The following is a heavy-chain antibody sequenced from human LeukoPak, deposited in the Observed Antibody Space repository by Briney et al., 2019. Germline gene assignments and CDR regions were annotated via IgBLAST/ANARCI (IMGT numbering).Heavy chain of an antibody. V-gene: IGHV3-21*01. CDR1: GFTFSSYS. CDR3: ARDDIVATIFPVNYYYGMDV. D-gene: IGHD5-12*01. J-gene: IGHJ6*02. Sequence: GGSLRLSCAASGFTFSSYSMNWVRQAPGKGLEWVSSTSSSSSYIYYADSVKGRFTISRDNAKNSLYLQMNSLRAEDTAVYYCARDDIVATIFPVNYYYGMDVWGQGTTVTVSS. CDR2: TSSSSSYI.